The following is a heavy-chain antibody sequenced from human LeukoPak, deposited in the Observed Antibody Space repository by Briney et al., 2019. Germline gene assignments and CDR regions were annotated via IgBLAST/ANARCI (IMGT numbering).Heavy chain of an antibody. CDR2: INSDGSST. CDR3: ARAARGAAAGTVEFDY. CDR1: GFTFSSYW. V-gene: IGHV3-74*01. D-gene: IGHD6-13*01. Sequence: PGGSLRLSCAASGFTFSSYWMHWVRQAPGKGLVWVSRINSDGSSTSYADSVKGRFTISRDSAKNTLYLQMNSLRAEDTAVYYCARAARGAAAGTVEFDYWGQGTLVTVSS. J-gene: IGHJ4*02.